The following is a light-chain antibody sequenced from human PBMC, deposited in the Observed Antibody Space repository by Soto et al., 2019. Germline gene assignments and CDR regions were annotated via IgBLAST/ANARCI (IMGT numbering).Light chain of an antibody. V-gene: IGKV3D-15*01. Sequence: EIVLTQSPATLSLSPGERATLSCRASQSVSSYLAWYQQKPGQAPRLLIYGASSRATGIPDRFSGSGSGTEFTLTISSLQPDDFATYYCQQYNSYSETFGQGTKVDIK. CDR1: QSVSSY. CDR3: QQYNSYSET. CDR2: GAS. J-gene: IGKJ1*01.